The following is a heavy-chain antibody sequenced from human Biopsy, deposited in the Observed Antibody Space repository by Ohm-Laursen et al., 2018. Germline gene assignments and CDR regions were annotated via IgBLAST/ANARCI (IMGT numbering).Heavy chain of an antibody. CDR1: GGSISSRNHY. CDR3: ARHSLDDFWSGAHYYFDY. CDR2: VYYSGST. Sequence: GTLSLTCSVSGGSISSRNHYWGWLRQPPGKGLEWIGHVYYSGSTFYNSSLESRVTVSVDTSKYQFHLRLTSMSASDTAVYYCARHSLDDFWSGAHYYFDYWGLGTLVTVSS. J-gene: IGHJ4*02. D-gene: IGHD3-3*01. V-gene: IGHV4-39*01.